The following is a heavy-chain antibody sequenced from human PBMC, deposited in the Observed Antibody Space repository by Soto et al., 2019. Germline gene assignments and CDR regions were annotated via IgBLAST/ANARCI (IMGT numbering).Heavy chain of an antibody. CDR1: GFTFISYA. V-gene: IGHV3-23*01. D-gene: IGHD3-16*01. J-gene: IGHJ2*01. CDR2: ISGGGDRT. Sequence: EVQLLESGGGLVQPGGSLRLSCVGSGFTFISYAMNWVRQAPGKGLEWVSGISGGGDRTFDADSVKGRFTISRDNSKNTVNLQMNSLSADDTAVYYCARKVLGSTSRPDYWYFDLWGRGTLVTVSS. CDR3: ARKVLGSTSRPDYWYFDL.